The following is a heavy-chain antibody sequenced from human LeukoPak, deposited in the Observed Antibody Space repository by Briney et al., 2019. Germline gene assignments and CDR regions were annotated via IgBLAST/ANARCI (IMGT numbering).Heavy chain of an antibody. V-gene: IGHV1-24*01. J-gene: IGHJ4*02. Sequence: ASVKVSCKASGYTFTGYYMHLVRQAPGQGLEWMGGFDPEDGETIYAQKFQGRVTMTEDTSTDTAYMELSSLRSEDTAVYYCATNIAAAGTRWGQGTLVTVSS. D-gene: IGHD6-13*01. CDR2: FDPEDGET. CDR3: ATNIAAAGTR. CDR1: GYTFTGYY.